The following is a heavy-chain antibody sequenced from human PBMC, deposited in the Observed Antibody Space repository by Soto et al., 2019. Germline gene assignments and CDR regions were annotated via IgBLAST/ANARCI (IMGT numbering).Heavy chain of an antibody. V-gene: IGHV2-70*04. CDR3: ARSRDTANGMDV. J-gene: IGHJ6*02. D-gene: IGHD5-18*01. CDR1: GFSLSTSGMR. CDR2: IDWDDGK. Sequence: SGPTLVNPTQTLTLTCTFSGFSLSTSGMRVSWIRQPPGKALEWLARIDWDDGKFYSTSLKTRLTISKDTSKNQVVLTMTNMDPVDTATYYCARSRDTANGMDVWGLGTTVTVSS.